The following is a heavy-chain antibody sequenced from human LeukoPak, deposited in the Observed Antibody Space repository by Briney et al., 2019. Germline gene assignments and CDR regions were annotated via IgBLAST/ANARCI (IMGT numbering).Heavy chain of an antibody. CDR1: GGSISGYY. J-gene: IGHJ6*03. CDR2: IYYSGST. Sequence: PSETLSLTCTVSGGSISGYYWSWIRQPPGKGLEWIGEIYYSGSTNYNPSLKSRVTISVDTSKNQFSLKLSSVTAAVTAVYYCARDAYSSTYMDVWGKGTPVTVSS. CDR3: ARDAYSSTYMDV. D-gene: IGHD6-13*01. V-gene: IGHV4-59*01.